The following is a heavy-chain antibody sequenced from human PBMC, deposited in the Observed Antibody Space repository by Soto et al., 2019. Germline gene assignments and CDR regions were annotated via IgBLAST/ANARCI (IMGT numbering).Heavy chain of an antibody. V-gene: IGHV3-33*01. CDR2: IWFDGSKK. CDR1: GFSFSTYG. Sequence: QVQLVESGGGVVQPGRSLKLSCAASGFSFSTYGFHWVRQAPGKGPEWVAVIWFDGSKKYYADSVEGRFTISRDNSKNTLVLQINTLRDEDTAVYYCARDPASVGYHFDLWGQGTLVTVSS. CDR3: ARDPASVGYHFDL. D-gene: IGHD6-13*01. J-gene: IGHJ4*02.